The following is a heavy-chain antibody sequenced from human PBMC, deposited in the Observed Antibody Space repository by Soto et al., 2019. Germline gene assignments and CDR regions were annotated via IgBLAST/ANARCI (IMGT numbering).Heavy chain of an antibody. CDR2: TYYRSKWYN. CDR3: ARAHCSSTSSLNWFDP. D-gene: IGHD2-2*01. Sequence: SPTLSLTCAISGDSVSSNSAAWNWIRQSPSRGLEWLGRTYYRSKWYNDYAVSVKSRITINPDTSKNQFSLQLNSVTPEDTAVYYCARAHCSSTSSLNWFDPCRQGPLVTVSS. V-gene: IGHV6-1*01. CDR1: GDSVSSNSAA. J-gene: IGHJ5*02.